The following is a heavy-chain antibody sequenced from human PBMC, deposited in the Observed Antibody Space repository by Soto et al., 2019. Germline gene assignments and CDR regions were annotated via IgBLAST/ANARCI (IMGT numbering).Heavy chain of an antibody. CDR2: ISGSGGST. V-gene: IGHV3-23*01. Sequence: GGSLRLSCAASGFTFSSYAMSWVRQAPGKGLEWVSAISGSGGSTYYADSVKGRFTISRDNSKNTLYLQMNSLRAEDTAVYKCAKDRRYGSGIPDGPHGMDVRGQGTTVTASS. CDR1: GFTFSSYA. D-gene: IGHD3-10*01. CDR3: AKDRRYGSGIPDGPHGMDV. J-gene: IGHJ6*02.